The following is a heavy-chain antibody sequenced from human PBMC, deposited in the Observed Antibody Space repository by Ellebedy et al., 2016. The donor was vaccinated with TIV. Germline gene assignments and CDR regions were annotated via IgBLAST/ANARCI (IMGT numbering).Heavy chain of an antibody. Sequence: PGGSLRLSCAASGFTVSSNYMSWVRQAPGKGLEWVSVIYSGGSTYYADSVKGRFTISRDNSKNTLYLQMNSLRAEDTAVYYCAKEVTYSNYYYYYGMDVWGQGTTVTVSS. J-gene: IGHJ6*02. CDR3: AKEVTYSNYYYYYGMDV. D-gene: IGHD4-11*01. CDR2: IYSGGST. CDR1: GFTVSSNY. V-gene: IGHV3-53*01.